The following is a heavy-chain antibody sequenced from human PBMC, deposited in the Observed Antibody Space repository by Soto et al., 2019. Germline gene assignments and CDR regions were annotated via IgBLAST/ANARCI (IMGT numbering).Heavy chain of an antibody. V-gene: IGHV1-69*02. CDR2: IIPILGIA. CDR1: GGTFSSYT. D-gene: IGHD4-17*01. Sequence: GASVKVSCKASGGTFSSYTISWVRQAPGQGLEWMGRIIPILGIANYAQKFQGRVTITADKSTSTAYMELSSLRSEDTAVYYCASRSDYGGTIWDYWGQGTLVTVSS. J-gene: IGHJ4*02. CDR3: ASRSDYGGTIWDY.